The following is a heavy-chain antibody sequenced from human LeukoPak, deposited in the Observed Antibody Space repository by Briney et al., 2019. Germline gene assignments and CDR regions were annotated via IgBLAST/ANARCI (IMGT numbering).Heavy chain of an antibody. J-gene: IGHJ4*02. CDR1: GFTFSSYA. Sequence: PGGSLRLSCAASGFTFSSYAMSWVRQAPGEGLEWVSAISGSGGSTYYADSVKGRFTISRDNSKNTLYLQMNSLRAEDTAVYYCAKDLVLRYFDWLLGYYFDYWGQGTLVTVSS. V-gene: IGHV3-23*01. CDR3: AKDLVLRYFDWLLGYYFDY. D-gene: IGHD3-9*01. CDR2: ISGSGGST.